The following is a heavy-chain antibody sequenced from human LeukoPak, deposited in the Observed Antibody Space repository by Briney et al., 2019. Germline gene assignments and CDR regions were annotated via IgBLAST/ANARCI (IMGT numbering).Heavy chain of an antibody. D-gene: IGHD3-16*01. Sequence: GGSLRLSCAASGFTFSSYWMSWVRQAPGKGLEWVAVIWYDGSNKYYADSVKGRFTISRDNSKNTLYLQMNSLRAEDTAVYYCARDEVRLGESNDAFDIWGQGTMVTVSS. CDR3: ARDEVRLGESNDAFDI. CDR1: GFTFSSYW. CDR2: IWYDGSNK. V-gene: IGHV3-33*08. J-gene: IGHJ3*02.